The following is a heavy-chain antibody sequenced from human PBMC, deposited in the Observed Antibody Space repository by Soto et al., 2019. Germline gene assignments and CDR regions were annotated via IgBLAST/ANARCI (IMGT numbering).Heavy chain of an antibody. CDR2: IYYSGST. J-gene: IGHJ4*02. D-gene: IGHD3-22*01. V-gene: IGHV4-39*01. CDR3: HADITYYYDSRVDY. CDR1: GGSISSSSYY. Sequence: SETLSLTCTVSGGSISSSSYYWGWIRQPPGKGLEWIGSIYYSGSTYYNPSLKSRVTISVDTSKNQFSLKLSSVTAADTAVYHCHADITYYYDSRVDYWGQGTLVTVSS.